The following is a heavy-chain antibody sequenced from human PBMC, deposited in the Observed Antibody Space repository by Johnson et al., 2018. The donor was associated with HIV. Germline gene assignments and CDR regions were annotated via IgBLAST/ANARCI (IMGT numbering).Heavy chain of an antibody. V-gene: IGHV3-30-3*01. D-gene: IGHD6-19*01. CDR2: ISYDGSNK. J-gene: IGHJ3*02. CDR1: GFTFSSYA. CDR3: ARDRLESSGWYGVLDAFDI. Sequence: VQLVESGGGVVQPGMSLRLSYADSGFTFSSYAMHWVRQAPGKGLEWVAVISYDGSNKYYADSVKGRFTISRDNSKNTLYLQMNSLRAEDTAVYYCARDRLESSGWYGVLDAFDIWGQGTMVTVSS.